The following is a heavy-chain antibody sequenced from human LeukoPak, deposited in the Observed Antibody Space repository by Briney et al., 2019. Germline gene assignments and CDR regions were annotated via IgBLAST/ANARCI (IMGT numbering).Heavy chain of an antibody. CDR3: ARGYYYDSSGYYEVFNLPEI. D-gene: IGHD3-22*01. CDR2: ICWMGGST. V-gene: IGHV3-20*04. J-gene: IGHJ4*02. Sequence: GSLRDSCVDSLYTPEVYILSCGPEAPGKGREWGWGICWMGGSTGNADSVKGRFTISRDNAKTTLYLQMNSLRAEDTALYYCARGYYYDSSGYYEVFNLPEIWGQGTLVTVSS. CDR1: LYTPEVYI.